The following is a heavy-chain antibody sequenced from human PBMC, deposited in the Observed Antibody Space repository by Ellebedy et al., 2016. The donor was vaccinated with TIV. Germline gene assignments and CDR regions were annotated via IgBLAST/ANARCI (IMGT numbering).Heavy chain of an antibody. CDR3: ARDRSSSDY. V-gene: IGHV1-18*04. CDR2: IFPSDGTT. J-gene: IGHJ4*02. Sequence: ASVKVSCKASGYTFTSYGISWVRQAPGQGLEWMGWIFPSDGTTNYAQKFQGRVAMTTETSTSTVYMELTSLRSDDTALYYCARDRSSSDYWGQGTLVVVSS. CDR1: GYTFTSYG. D-gene: IGHD6-13*01.